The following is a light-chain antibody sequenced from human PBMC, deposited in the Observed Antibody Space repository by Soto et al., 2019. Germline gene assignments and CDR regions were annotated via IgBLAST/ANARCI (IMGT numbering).Light chain of an antibody. V-gene: IGKV3-15*01. Sequence: EIVMTQSPATLSVSPGERATLSCRASQSVSRTLAWYQQKPGQAPRLLIYGASTRAPGIPARFSGRGSGTEFTLTISSLQSEDFAVYYCQQYKNWPPTTFGQGTRLEIK. CDR3: QQYKNWPPTT. CDR2: GAS. CDR1: QSVSRT. J-gene: IGKJ5*01.